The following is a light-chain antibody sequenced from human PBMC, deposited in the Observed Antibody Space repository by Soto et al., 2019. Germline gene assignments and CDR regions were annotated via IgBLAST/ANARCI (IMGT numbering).Light chain of an antibody. Sequence: AIQMTQSPSSLSASVGDGVTITCRASQGIRNDLGWYQQKPGKAPKLLIYAASSLQSGVPSRFSGSGSGTDFTLTIRSLQPEDFATYYCIQDYNYPITFGQGTRLEIK. V-gene: IGKV1-6*01. CDR2: AAS. CDR1: QGIRND. CDR3: IQDYNYPIT. J-gene: IGKJ5*01.